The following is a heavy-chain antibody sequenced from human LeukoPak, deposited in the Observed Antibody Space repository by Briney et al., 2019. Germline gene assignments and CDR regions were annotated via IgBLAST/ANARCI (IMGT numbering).Heavy chain of an antibody. D-gene: IGHD2-2*01. CDR3: ARGSYCSRSSCYLSAFDP. J-gene: IGHJ5*02. CDR2: IYYSGST. V-gene: IGHV4-59*01. Sequence: PSETLSLTCTVSGGSISNYYWSWIRQPPGKGLEWIGNIYYSGSTNYSPSLKSRVTISVDTSKNQFSLKLSSVTAADTAVYYCARGSYCSRSSCYLSAFDPWGQGTLVTVSS. CDR1: GGSISNYY.